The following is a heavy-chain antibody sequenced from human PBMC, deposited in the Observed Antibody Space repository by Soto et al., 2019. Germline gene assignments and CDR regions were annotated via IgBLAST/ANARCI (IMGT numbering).Heavy chain of an antibody. Sequence: PSETLSLTCTVSGGSISSYYWIWIRQPPGKGLEWIGYIYYSGSTNYNPSLKSRVTISVDTSKNQFSLKLSSVTAADTAVYYCARDRKVYFDYWGQGTLVTVSS. J-gene: IGHJ4*02. CDR2: IYYSGST. CDR3: ARDRKVYFDY. CDR1: GGSISSYY. V-gene: IGHV4-59*01.